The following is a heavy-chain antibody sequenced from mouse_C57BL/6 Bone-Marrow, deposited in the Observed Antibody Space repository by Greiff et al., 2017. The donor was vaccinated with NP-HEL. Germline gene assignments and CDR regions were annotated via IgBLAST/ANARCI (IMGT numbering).Heavy chain of an antibody. CDR2: INYDGSST. CDR3: ARGRLLWYFDY. D-gene: IGHD2-1*01. J-gene: IGHJ2*01. V-gene: IGHV5-16*01. CDR1: GFTFSDYY. Sequence: EVQLVESEGGLVQPGSSLKLSCTASGFTFSDYYMAWVRQVPEKGLEWVANINYDGSSTYYLDSLKSRFIISRDNAKNILYLQMSSLKSEDTATYYCARGRLLWYFDYWGQGTTLTVSS.